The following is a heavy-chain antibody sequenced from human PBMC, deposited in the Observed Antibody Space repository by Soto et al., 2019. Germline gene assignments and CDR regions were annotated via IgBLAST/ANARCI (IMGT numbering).Heavy chain of an antibody. D-gene: IGHD2-2*01. CDR3: ARTSGDFDY. CDR1: GGSISSYY. J-gene: IGHJ4*02. CDR2: IYYSGST. Sequence: SETLSLTCTVSGGSISSYYWSWIRQPPGKGLEWIGYIYYSGSTNYNPSLKSRVTISVDTSKNQFSLKLSSVTAADTAVYYCARTSGDFDYWGQGTLVTVSS. V-gene: IGHV4-59*08.